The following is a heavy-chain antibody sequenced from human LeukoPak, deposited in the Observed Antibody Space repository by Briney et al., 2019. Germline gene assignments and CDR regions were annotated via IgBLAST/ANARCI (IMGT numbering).Heavy chain of an antibody. CDR1: GFTFSSYS. CDR2: ISIMSSYI. J-gene: IGHJ1*01. D-gene: IGHD1/OR15-1a*01. V-gene: IGHV3-21*04. Sequence: GGALRLSCAASGFTFSSYSMNWVRQAPGKGLEWVSSISIMSSYIYYADSVKGRFTISRDDAKNSLYLQMNSLRVEDTAVYYCAKGGEQVTWNFQNWGQGTLVTVSP. CDR3: AKGGEQVTWNFQN.